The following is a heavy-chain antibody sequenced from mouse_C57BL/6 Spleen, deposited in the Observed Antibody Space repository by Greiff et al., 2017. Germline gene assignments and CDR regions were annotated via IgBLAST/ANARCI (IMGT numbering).Heavy chain of an antibody. J-gene: IGHJ4*01. CDR2: IHPNSGST. CDR1: GYTFTSYW. D-gene: IGHD4-1*01. CDR3: ARFELGRGAMDY. Sequence: VQLQQPGAELVKPGASVKLSCKASGYTFTSYWMHWVKQRPGQGLEWIGMIHPNSGSTNYNEKFKSKATLTVENSSSTAYMQLSSLTSEDSAVYYCARFELGRGAMDYWGQGTSVTVSS. V-gene: IGHV1-64*01.